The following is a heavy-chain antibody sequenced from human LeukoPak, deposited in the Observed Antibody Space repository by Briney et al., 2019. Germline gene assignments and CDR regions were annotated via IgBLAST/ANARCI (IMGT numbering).Heavy chain of an antibody. D-gene: IGHD5-12*01. J-gene: IGHJ4*02. CDR3: ARGRNSGYDYDY. V-gene: IGHV3-7*05. CDR2: INQDGGEK. Sequence: GGSLRLSCAASGFTFSSYWMTWIRQTPGKRLEWVANINQDGGEKYYVDSVKGRFTFSRDNAKNSLYLQMNSLRAEDTAVYYCARGRNSGYDYDYWGQGTLVTVSS. CDR1: GFTFSSYW.